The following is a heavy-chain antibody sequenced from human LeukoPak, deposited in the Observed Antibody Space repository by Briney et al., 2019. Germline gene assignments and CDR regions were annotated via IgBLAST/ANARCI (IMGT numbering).Heavy chain of an antibody. CDR2: VYYSGST. J-gene: IGHJ4*02. CDR1: GGSISSSSYD. D-gene: IGHD3-22*01. Sequence: PSETLSLTCTVSGGSISSSSYDWGWIRQPPGKGLEWIVSVYYSGSTYYNPSLKSRSTISVHTSKNKFSMKQRSVPAAAPAVYYCARVTAYDGSGYYKYYFDYWGQGTLVTVSS. V-gene: IGHV4-39*01. CDR3: ARVTAYDGSGYYKYYFDY.